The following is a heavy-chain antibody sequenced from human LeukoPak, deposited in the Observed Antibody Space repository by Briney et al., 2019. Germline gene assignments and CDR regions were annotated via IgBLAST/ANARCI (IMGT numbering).Heavy chain of an antibody. CDR1: GFTVSSNY. D-gene: IGHD3-3*01. V-gene: IGHV3-66*02. Sequence: GGSLRLSCADSGFTVSSNYMSWVRQSPGKGLEWVSVIYSGGSTYYADSGKGRFTISRENYKNTLYLQMNSLRAEDTAVYYCARDSVTIFGVHYFDYWGQGTLVTVSS. CDR2: IYSGGST. CDR3: ARDSVTIFGVHYFDY. J-gene: IGHJ4*02.